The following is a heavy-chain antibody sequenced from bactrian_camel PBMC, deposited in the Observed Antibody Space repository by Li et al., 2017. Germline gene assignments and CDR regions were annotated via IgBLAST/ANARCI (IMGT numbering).Heavy chain of an antibody. V-gene: IGHV3S1*01. CDR2: IYTGAGST. CDR3: AAEFPRRVRGVVRRGNEYVY. CDR1: GDTFSGRC. D-gene: IGHD2*01. J-gene: IGHJ4*01. Sequence: HVQLVESGGGSVQSGGSLRLSCGTSGDTFSGRCVAWFRQAPGKEREGVASIYTGAGSTFYTDAVKGRFTVSQDTAENMVYLQMNNLKPEDTAMYYCAAEFPRRVRGVVRRGNEYVYWGQGTQVTVS.